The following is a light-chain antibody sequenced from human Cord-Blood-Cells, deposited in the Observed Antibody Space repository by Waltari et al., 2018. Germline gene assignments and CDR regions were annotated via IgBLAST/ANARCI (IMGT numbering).Light chain of an antibody. CDR3: QQYGSSPYS. Sequence: EIVLTQSPGTLSLSPGERATLSCRASQSVSSSYLAWYQQKPGQAPRLLIYGASSRATGIPDRFSGSGSGTDFTLTISRLEPEDFVVYYCQQYGSSPYSFGQGTKLGIK. CDR2: GAS. V-gene: IGKV3-20*01. CDR1: QSVSSSY. J-gene: IGKJ2*03.